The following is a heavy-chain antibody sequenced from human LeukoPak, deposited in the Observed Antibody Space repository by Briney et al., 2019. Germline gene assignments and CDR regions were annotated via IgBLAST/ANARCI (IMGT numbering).Heavy chain of an antibody. V-gene: IGHV3-74*01. Sequence: PGGSLRLSCAASGFTFSSYWMHWVSQAPGKGLVWVSRINSDGSSTNYADSVKGRFTTSRDNAKNTLYLQMNSLKTEDTAVYYCTTVWNCGGDCSDAFDIWGQGTMVTVSS. J-gene: IGHJ3*02. D-gene: IGHD2-21*02. CDR1: GFTFSSYW. CDR2: INSDGSST. CDR3: TTVWNCGGDCSDAFDI.